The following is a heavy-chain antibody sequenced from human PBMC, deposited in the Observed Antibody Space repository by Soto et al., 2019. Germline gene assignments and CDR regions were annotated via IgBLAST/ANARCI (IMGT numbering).Heavy chain of an antibody. CDR1: GYTFTSYC. J-gene: IGHJ4*02. V-gene: IGHV1-18*01. D-gene: IGHD3-10*01. Sequence: ASVKVSCKASGYTFTSYCISWVRQAPGQGLEWMGWISAYNGNTNYAQKLQGRVTMTTDPSTSTAYMELRSLRSDDTAVYYCARVLLWFGESSENYFDYCGQGTLVSVSS. CDR3: ARVLLWFGESSENYFDY. CDR2: ISAYNGNT.